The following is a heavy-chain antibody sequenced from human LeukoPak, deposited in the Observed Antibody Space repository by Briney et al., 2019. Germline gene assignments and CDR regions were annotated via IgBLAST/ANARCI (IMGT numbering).Heavy chain of an antibody. D-gene: IGHD6-13*01. J-gene: IGHJ4*02. Sequence: GGSLRLSCAASGFTFYDYGMTWVRQAPGKGLEWVSTISGSGLSTYYADSVKGRFTISRDNSKNTLYLQMNSLRAEDTAVYYCAKDGPPSSPVDYWGQGTLVTVSS. V-gene: IGHV3-23*01. CDR1: GFTFYDYG. CDR2: ISGSGLST. CDR3: AKDGPPSSPVDY.